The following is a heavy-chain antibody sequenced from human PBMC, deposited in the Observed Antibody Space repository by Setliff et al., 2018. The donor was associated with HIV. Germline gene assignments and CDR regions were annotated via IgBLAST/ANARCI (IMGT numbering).Heavy chain of an antibody. V-gene: IGHV1-69*13. CDR2: IIPIFGTT. Sequence: ASVKVSCKASGVTFTTYTITWVRQAPGQGLECMGGIIPIFGTTNYAQKFQGRVTITADASTSTSFMELSGLRSDDTAVYYCARGNYYDSSVWVGPDVWGKGTTVTVSS. CDR1: GVTFTTYT. J-gene: IGHJ6*04. D-gene: IGHD3-22*01. CDR3: ARGNYYDSSVWVGPDV.